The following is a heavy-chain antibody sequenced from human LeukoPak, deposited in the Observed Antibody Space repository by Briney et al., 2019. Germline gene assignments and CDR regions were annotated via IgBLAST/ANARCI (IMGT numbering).Heavy chain of an antibody. CDR3: AKRGGSYIGYFDY. J-gene: IGHJ4*02. CDR1: GFTFSTYD. CDR2: IRYDGSDK. Sequence: GGSLRLSCAASGFTFSTYDMHWVRQAPGKGLEWVSFIRYDGSDKLYADPVQGRFTVSRDNSKNTLYLQMNSLRPEDTAVYYCAKRGGSYIGYFDYWGQGTLVTVSS. V-gene: IGHV3-30*02. D-gene: IGHD1-26*01.